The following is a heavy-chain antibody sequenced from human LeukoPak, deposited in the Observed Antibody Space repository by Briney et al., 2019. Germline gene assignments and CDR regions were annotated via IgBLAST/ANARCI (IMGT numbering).Heavy chain of an antibody. CDR3: ARDLFRKSGYDPDY. Sequence: ASVKVSCKASGYTFTSYDINWVRQATGQGLEWMGWMNPNSGNTGYAQKFQGRVTMTRNTSISTAYMELSSLRSEDTAVYYCARDLFRKSGYDPDYWGQGTLVTVSS. D-gene: IGHD5-12*01. CDR2: MNPNSGNT. CDR1: GYTFTSYD. V-gene: IGHV1-8*01. J-gene: IGHJ4*02.